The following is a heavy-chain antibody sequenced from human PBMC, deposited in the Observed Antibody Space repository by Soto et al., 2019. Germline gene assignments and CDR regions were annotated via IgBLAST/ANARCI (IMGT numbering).Heavy chain of an antibody. CDR3: XXXXXXXXXXXXXXXMDV. CDR1: GFTFSSYG. V-gene: IGHV3-30*03. CDR2: ISYDGSNK. J-gene: IGHJ6*01. Sequence: QVQLVESGGGVVQPGRSLRLSCAASGFTFSSYGMHWVRQAPGKGLEWVAVISYDGSNKYYADSVKGRFTISRDNSKNPLYLKRNSLRAEDTVVYYCXXXXXXXXXXXXXXXMDVWGKGPRSPSPQ.